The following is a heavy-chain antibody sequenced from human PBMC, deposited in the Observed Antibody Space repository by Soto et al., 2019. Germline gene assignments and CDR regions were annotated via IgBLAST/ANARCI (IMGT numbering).Heavy chain of an antibody. CDR1: GGSISSSSYY. CDR2: IYYSGST. V-gene: IGHV4-39*01. J-gene: IGHJ4*02. Sequence: QLQLQESGPGLVKPSETLSLTCTVSGGSISSSSYYWGWIRQPPGKGLEWIGSIYYSGSTYYNPSLKSRVPKSVDTSKNQFSLKLSSVIAADTAVYYCARRAYTMKTYYFDYWGQGPLVTVCS. CDR3: ARRAYTMKTYYFDY. D-gene: IGHD3-22*01.